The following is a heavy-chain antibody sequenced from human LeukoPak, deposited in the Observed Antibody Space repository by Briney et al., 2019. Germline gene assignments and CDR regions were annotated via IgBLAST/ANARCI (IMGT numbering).Heavy chain of an antibody. CDR3: ARGGGDYSRGNDY. CDR1: GFNVSSNY. Sequence: GGSLRLSCAASGFNVSSNYLSWVRQAPGKGLEWVSVIYSGGSTYYADSIKGRFTISRDKSKNTPYLQMNSLRAEDTAVYYCARGGGDYSRGNDYWGQGTLVTVSS. CDR2: IYSGGST. J-gene: IGHJ4*02. V-gene: IGHV3-53*01. D-gene: IGHD2-21*02.